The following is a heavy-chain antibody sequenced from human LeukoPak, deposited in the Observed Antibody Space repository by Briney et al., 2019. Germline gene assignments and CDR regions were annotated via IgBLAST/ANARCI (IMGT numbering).Heavy chain of an antibody. Sequence: PSETLSLTCTVSGGSFSSSNYFWVWIRQPPGKGLEWIGSIYYSGNSYYNPSLKSRVTISVDTSKNHFSLKLRSVVAADTAVYYCARHGNVVVVPAAKGFDYWGQGTQVTVSS. CDR1: GGSFSSSNYF. J-gene: IGHJ4*02. CDR3: ARHGNVVVVPAAKGFDY. D-gene: IGHD2-2*01. V-gene: IGHV4-39*01. CDR2: IYYSGNS.